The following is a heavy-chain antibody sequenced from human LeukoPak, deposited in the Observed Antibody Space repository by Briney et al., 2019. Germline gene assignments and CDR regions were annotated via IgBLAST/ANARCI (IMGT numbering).Heavy chain of an antibody. CDR1: GFTFSSYE. D-gene: IGHD3-22*01. CDR2: ISSSGSTI. Sequence: GGSLRLSCAASGFTFSSYEMNWVRQAPGKGLEWVSYISSSGSTIYYADSVKGRFTISRDNAKNSLYLQMNSLRAEDTAVYYCARAESHYDSSGYLYYFDYWGQGTLVTVSS. V-gene: IGHV3-48*03. CDR3: ARAESHYDSSGYLYYFDY. J-gene: IGHJ4*02.